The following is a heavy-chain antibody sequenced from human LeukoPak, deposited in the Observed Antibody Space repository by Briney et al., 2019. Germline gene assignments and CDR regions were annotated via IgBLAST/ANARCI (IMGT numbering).Heavy chain of an antibody. CDR1: GYSFITYV. CDR3: ARALYHTFEH. V-gene: IGHV1-18*01. D-gene: IGHD2-2*01. J-gene: IGHJ4*02. Sequence: SSVKVSCKASGYSFITYVIMWVRQAPGQGREWMGRIRDDNGHKNYAQKYQGRVTMTTDTSTSTDYMELRSLRFEDTAVYYCARALYHTFEHWGQGTLVHVFS. CDR2: IRDDNGHK.